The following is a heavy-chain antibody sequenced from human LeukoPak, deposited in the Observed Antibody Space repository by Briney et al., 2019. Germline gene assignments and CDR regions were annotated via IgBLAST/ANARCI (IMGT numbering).Heavy chain of an antibody. Sequence: GGSLRLSCAASGFTSSSYAMSWVRQAPGKGLEWVSAISGSGGSTYYADSVKGRFTISRDNSKNTLYLQMNSLRAEDTAVYYCAKDLFEYSSSSQVEYFQHWGQGTLVTVSS. V-gene: IGHV3-23*01. CDR3: AKDLFEYSSSSQVEYFQH. J-gene: IGHJ1*01. CDR2: ISGSGGST. CDR1: GFTSSSYA. D-gene: IGHD6-6*01.